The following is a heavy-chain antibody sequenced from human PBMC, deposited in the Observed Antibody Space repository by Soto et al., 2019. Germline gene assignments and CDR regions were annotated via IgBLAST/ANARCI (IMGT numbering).Heavy chain of an antibody. D-gene: IGHD3-9*01. J-gene: IGHJ4*02. CDR1: GFTFSSYW. CDR3: ARAELRYFDWLLGNYFDY. V-gene: IGHV3-7*01. CDR2: IKQDGSEK. Sequence: PVGSLRLSCAASGFTFSSYWMSWVRQAPGKGLEWVANIKQDGSEKYYVDSVKGRFTISGDNAKNSLYLQMNSLRAEDTAVYYCARAELRYFDWLLGNYFDYWGQGTLVTVSS.